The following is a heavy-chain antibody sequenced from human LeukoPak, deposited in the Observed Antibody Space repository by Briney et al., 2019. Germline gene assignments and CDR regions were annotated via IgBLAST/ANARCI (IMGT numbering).Heavy chain of an antibody. CDR1: GFTFSSYG. CDR2: ISTSGGST. V-gene: IGHV3-23*01. CDR3: ATEDLNWFDP. J-gene: IGHJ5*02. Sequence: GGSLRLSCAASGFTFSSYGMSWVRQAPGKGLEWVSSISTSGGSTYYADSVKGRFTISRDNSKNTLYLQMNSLRAEDTAVYYCATEDLNWFDPWGLGTLVTVSS.